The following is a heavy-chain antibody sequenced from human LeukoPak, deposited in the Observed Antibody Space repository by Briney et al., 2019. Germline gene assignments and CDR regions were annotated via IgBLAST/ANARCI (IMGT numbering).Heavy chain of an antibody. D-gene: IGHD6-13*01. CDR2: IYNSGST. J-gene: IGHJ5*02. Sequence: SETLSLTCAVSGGSISSYYWTWIRQPPGKGLEWIGYIYNSGSTNYNPSLRSRVTISVDASKNQFSLKLSSVTAADTAVYYCARRRAEGGSNGHYNWFDPWGQGILVTVSS. V-gene: IGHV4-59*08. CDR3: ARRRAEGGSNGHYNWFDP. CDR1: GGSISSYY.